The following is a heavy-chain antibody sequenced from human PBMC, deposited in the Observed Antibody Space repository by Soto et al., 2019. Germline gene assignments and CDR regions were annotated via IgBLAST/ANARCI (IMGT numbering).Heavy chain of an antibody. CDR2: IIPIFGTA. CDR1: GGTFSSYA. J-gene: IGHJ6*02. CDR3: ARHIVVVPAAMRGGMDV. D-gene: IGHD2-2*01. Sequence: SVKVSCKASGGTFSSYAISWVRQAPGQGLEWMGGIIPIFGTANYAQKFQGSVKITADESTSTAYMELSSLRSEDTAVYYCARHIVVVPAAMRGGMDVWGQGTTVTVSS. V-gene: IGHV1-69*13.